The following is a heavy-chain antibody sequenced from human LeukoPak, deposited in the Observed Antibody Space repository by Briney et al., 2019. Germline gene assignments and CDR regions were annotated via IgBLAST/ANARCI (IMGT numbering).Heavy chain of an antibody. CDR3: ARDHRAAYWYFDL. Sequence: PSETLSLTCGVSGYSISRNYYWGWIRQPPGKGLEWIGSIYHSGSTYYNPSLNSRVTISVDTSKNQFSLKLNSVTAADTAVYYCARDHRAAYWYFDLWGRGTLVTVSS. D-gene: IGHD6-13*01. V-gene: IGHV4-38-2*02. J-gene: IGHJ2*01. CDR1: GYSISRNYY. CDR2: IYHSGST.